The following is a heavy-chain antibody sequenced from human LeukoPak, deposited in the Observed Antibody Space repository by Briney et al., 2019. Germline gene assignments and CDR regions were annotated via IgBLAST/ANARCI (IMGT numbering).Heavy chain of an antibody. J-gene: IGHJ4*02. Sequence: SGGSLRLSCAASGFSFSAYWMTWVRQAPGKGLEWVATITHDGSQRYYVDSVQGRFTISRDNAEKSLFLQVSSLRADDTAVYYCTTEDWCRFDSWGQGTLLTVSS. D-gene: IGHD4/OR15-4a*01. CDR1: GFSFSAYW. V-gene: IGHV3-7*05. CDR2: ITHDGSQR. CDR3: TTEDWCRFDS.